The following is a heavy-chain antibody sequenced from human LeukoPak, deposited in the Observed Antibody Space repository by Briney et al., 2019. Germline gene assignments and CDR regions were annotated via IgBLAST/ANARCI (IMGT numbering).Heavy chain of an antibody. CDR1: GFTFSSYS. V-gene: IGHV3-21*01. CDR3: ARDKLSSGWSFDY. J-gene: IGHJ4*02. D-gene: IGHD6-19*01. Sequence: PGGSLRLSCAASGFTFSSYSMNWVRQAPGKGLEWVSSISSSSSYIYYADSVKGRFTISRDNAKNSLYLQMNSLRAEDTAAYYCARDKLSSGWSFDYWGQGTLVTVSS. CDR2: ISSSSSYI.